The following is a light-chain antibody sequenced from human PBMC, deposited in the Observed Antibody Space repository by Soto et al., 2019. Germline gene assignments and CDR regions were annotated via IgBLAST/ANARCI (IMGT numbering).Light chain of an antibody. CDR2: DVS. CDR3: SSYTSSSTYV. CDR1: SSHVGGYNY. V-gene: IGLV2-14*01. J-gene: IGLJ1*01. Sequence: QSALTQPASVSGSPGQSITISCTGTSSHVGGYNYVSWYQQHPGKAPKLMIYDVSNRPSGVSNRFSGSKSGNTASLTISGLQAEDEADYYCSSYTSSSTYVFGTGTKVTV.